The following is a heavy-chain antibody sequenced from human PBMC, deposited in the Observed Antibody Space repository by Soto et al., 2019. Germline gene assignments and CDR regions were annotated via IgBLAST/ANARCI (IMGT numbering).Heavy chain of an antibody. CDR1: GYTFTGYY. D-gene: IGHD3-9*01. CDR3: ARDGVLRYFDSEYYFDY. Sequence: QVQLVQSGAEVKKPGASVKVSCKASGYTFTGYYMHWVRQAPGQGLEGMGWINPNSGGTNYAQKFQGWVTMTRDTSISTAYMELSRLRSDDTAVYYCARDGVLRYFDSEYYFDYWGQGTLVTVSS. J-gene: IGHJ4*02. CDR2: INPNSGGT. V-gene: IGHV1-2*04.